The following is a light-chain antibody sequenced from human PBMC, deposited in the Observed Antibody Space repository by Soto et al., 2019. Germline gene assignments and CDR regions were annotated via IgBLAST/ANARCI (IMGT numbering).Light chain of an antibody. J-gene: IGKJ1*01. CDR3: QQYNNLRT. V-gene: IGKV3-15*01. CDR2: GAS. CDR1: QSVSRN. Sequence: IVMTQSPATLSVSPGERATLSCRASQSVSRNLAWYQQKPGQAPRLLIYGASTRATGIPARFSGSGSGTEFTLTISSLQSEDFAVYYCQQYNNLRTFGQGTKVEIK.